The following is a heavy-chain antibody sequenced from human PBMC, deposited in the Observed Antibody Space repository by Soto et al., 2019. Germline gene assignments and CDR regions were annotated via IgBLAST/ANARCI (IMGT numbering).Heavy chain of an antibody. Sequence: GESLKISCKGSGYSFTSYWIGWVRQMPGKGLEWMGIIYPGDSDTRYSPSFQGQVTISADKSISTAYLQWSSLKASDTAMYYCARRGVTTLQYYYYGMDVWGQGTTVTVSS. CDR3: ARRGVTTLQYYYYGMDV. V-gene: IGHV5-51*01. D-gene: IGHD4-17*01. CDR1: GYSFTSYW. J-gene: IGHJ6*02. CDR2: IYPGDSDT.